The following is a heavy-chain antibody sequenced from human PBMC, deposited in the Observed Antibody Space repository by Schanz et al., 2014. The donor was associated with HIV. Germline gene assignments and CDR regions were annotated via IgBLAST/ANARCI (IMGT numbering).Heavy chain of an antibody. V-gene: IGHV1-18*01. CDR1: GYTFINYG. J-gene: IGHJ4*02. CDR2: ISGYNGNT. D-gene: IGHD2-2*01. Sequence: QVQLVQSGAEVKKPGASVKVSCKASGYTFINYGITWVRQAPGQGLEWMGWISGYNGNTNYAQKFQGRVTMTRDTSTSTAFMELRSLRSDDTALYFCARNQYQLLPFDYWGQGTVVTVSS. CDR3: ARNQYQLLPFDY.